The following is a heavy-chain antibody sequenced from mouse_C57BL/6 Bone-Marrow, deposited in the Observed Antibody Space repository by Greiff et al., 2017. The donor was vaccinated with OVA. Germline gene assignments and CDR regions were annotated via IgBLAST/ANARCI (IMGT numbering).Heavy chain of an antibody. V-gene: IGHV1-55*01. CDR3: ARWPPGAFDV. CDR1: GYTFTSYW. J-gene: IGHJ1*03. Sequence: QVQLKESGAELVKPGASVKMSCKASGYTFTSYWITWVKQRPGQGLEWIGDIYPGSGSTNYNEKFKSKATLTVDTSSSTAYMQLSSLTSEDSAVYYCARWPPGAFDVWGTGTTVTVSS. CDR2: IYPGSGST.